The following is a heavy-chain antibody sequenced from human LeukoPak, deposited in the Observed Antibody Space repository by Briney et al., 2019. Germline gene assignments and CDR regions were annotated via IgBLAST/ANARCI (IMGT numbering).Heavy chain of an antibody. D-gene: IGHD5-24*01. CDR2: ISSSSSYI. J-gene: IGHJ4*02. CDR1: GFTFSSYS. Sequence: PGRSLRLSCEASGFTFSSYSMNWVRQAPGKGLEWVSSISSSSSYIYYADSVEGRFTISRDNSKNTLYLQINSLRAEDTAVYYCARGRDGYNTAFDYWGQGTLVTVSS. CDR3: ARGRDGYNTAFDY. V-gene: IGHV3-21*01.